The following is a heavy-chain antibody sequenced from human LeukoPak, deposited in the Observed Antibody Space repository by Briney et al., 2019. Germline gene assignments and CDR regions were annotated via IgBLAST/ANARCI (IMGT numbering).Heavy chain of an antibody. J-gene: IGHJ4*02. CDR3: ARENMAIDYFDY. V-gene: IGHV4-38-2*02. CDR1: GYSISSDYY. D-gene: IGHD5-24*01. Sequence: SETLSLTCTVSGYSISSDYYWAWIRQPPGKGLEGIGSIYHSGSTYYNPSLKSRVTLSVDTSKKQFSLKLSSVTAADTAVYYCARENMAIDYFDYWGQGTLVTVSS. CDR2: IYHSGST.